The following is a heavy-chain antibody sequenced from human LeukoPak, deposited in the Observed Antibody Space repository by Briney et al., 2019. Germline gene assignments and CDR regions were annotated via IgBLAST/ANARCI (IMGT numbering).Heavy chain of an antibody. D-gene: IGHD5-24*01. J-gene: IGHJ5*02. CDR1: GGSINSYY. V-gene: IGHV4-59*01. CDR2: IYCSGST. Sequence: PSETLSLTCTVSGGSINSYYWSWIRQPPGKGLEWIGYIYCSGSTNYNPSLKSRVTISVDTSKNQFSLKMSSVTAADTAVYYCARARDGHINNWFDPWGQGTLVTVSS. CDR3: ARARDGHINNWFDP.